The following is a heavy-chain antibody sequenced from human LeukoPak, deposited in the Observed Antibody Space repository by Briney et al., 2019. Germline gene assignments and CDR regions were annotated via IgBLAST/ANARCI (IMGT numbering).Heavy chain of an antibody. J-gene: IGHJ4*02. Sequence: GGSLRLSCAASGFTFSSYAMHWVRQAPGKGLEYVSAISSNGGSTYYANSVKGRFTISRDNSKNTLYLQMGSLRAEDMAVYYCARGLSYGGNSGFRWYFDYWGQGTLVTVSS. D-gene: IGHD4-23*01. CDR1: GFTFSSYA. CDR2: ISSNGGST. V-gene: IGHV3-64*01. CDR3: ARGLSYGGNSGFRWYFDY.